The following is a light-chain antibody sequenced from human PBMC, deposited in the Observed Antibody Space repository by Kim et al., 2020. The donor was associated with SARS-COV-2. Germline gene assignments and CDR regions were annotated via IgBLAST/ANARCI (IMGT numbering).Light chain of an antibody. CDR2: TAS. J-gene: IGKJ1*01. CDR1: QGIVNV. CDR3: QSYNSAPMWT. Sequence: FVVDSAATTCLASQGIVNVFAWHQQKPGQVPPLLFYTASDLQSRVPSRLSGTASGTDLTLTISDPQPEDVAMYYCQSYNSAPMWTFGQGTQGDI. V-gene: IGKV1-27*01.